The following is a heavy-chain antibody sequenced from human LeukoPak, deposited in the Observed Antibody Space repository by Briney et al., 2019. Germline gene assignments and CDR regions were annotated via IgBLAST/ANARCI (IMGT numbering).Heavy chain of an antibody. CDR2: MNLNSGNT. D-gene: IGHD2-21*02. V-gene: IGHV1-8*01. CDR3: ARGRSCGGDCYQYYFDY. CDR1: GYTFTSYD. J-gene: IGHJ4*02. Sequence: ASVKVSCKASGYTFTSYDINWVRQATGQGLEWMGWMNLNSGNTGYAQKFQGRVTMTRNTSISTAYMELSSLRSEDTAVYYCARGRSCGGDCYQYYFDYWGQGTLVTVSS.